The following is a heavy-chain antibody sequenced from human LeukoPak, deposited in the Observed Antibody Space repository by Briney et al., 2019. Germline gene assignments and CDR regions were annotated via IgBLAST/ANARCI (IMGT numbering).Heavy chain of an antibody. J-gene: IGHJ4*02. CDR3: AGDLFPLVTNFGVLSYFDY. CDR1: GFTFSSFY. CDR2: IKQDGNEN. V-gene: IGHV3-7*01. Sequence: GGSMRLSCAASGFTFSSFYMSWVSQVPGKGLEWVANIKQDGNENYYVDSVNGRFTISRDNAKNSLFLQMNTLRAEDTAVYYCAGDLFPLVTNFGVLSYFDYWGQGTLVTVSS. D-gene: IGHD3-3*01.